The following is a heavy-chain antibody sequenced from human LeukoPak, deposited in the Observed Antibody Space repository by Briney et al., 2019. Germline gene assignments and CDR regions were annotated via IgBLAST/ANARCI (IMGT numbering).Heavy chain of an antibody. CDR2: ISYDGTKK. D-gene: IGHD6-19*01. Sequence: GGSLRLSCAASGFTFDDYGMSCVRQAPGKGLEWVAVISYDGTKKYYADSVKGRFTISRDNSKNTLYLQMNSLRAEDTAVYYCATGGVAVAGNDAFDIWGQGTMVTVSS. V-gene: IGHV3-30*03. CDR1: GFTFDDYG. CDR3: ATGGVAVAGNDAFDI. J-gene: IGHJ3*02.